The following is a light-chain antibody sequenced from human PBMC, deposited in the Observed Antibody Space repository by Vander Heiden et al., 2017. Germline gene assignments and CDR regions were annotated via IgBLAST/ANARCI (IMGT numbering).Light chain of an antibody. CDR3: MQALQTQT. V-gene: IGKV2-28*01. CDR2: LGS. J-gene: IGKJ4*01. CDR1: QSLLHSNGYNY. Sequence: DIVMTQSPPSLPVTPGEPASISCRSSQSLLHSNGYNYLDWYLQKPRQSPQLLIYLGSLRASGVPDRFSGSGSGTDFTLKISRVEAEDVGVYCCMQALQTQTFGGGTKVEIK.